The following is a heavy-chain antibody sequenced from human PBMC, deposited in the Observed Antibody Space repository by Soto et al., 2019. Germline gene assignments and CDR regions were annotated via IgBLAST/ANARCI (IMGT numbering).Heavy chain of an antibody. CDR3: AREGLGYCTNGVCYRGVHFDY. D-gene: IGHD2-8*01. CDR1: GYTFTSYA. J-gene: IGHJ4*02. CDR2: INAGNGNT. V-gene: IGHV1-3*01. Sequence: ASVKVSCKASGYTFTSYAMHWVRQAPGQRLEWMGWINAGNGNTEYSQKFQGRVTITRDTSASTAYMELSSLRSEDTAVYYCAREGLGYCTNGVCYRGVHFDYWGQGTLVTVSS.